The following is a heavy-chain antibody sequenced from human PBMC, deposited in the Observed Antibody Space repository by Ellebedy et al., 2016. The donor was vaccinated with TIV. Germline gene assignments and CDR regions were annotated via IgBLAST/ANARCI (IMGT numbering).Heavy chain of an antibody. CDR3: ARRPSGTYYYYGMDV. Sequence: ASVKVSXXASGYTFTGYYMHWVRQAPGQGLEWMGWINPNSGNTGYAQKFQGRVTMTRNTSISTAYMELSSLRSEDTAVYYCARRPSGTYYYYGMDVWGQGTTVTVSS. D-gene: IGHD1-1*01. V-gene: IGHV1-8*02. CDR1: GYTFTGYY. CDR2: INPNSGNT. J-gene: IGHJ6*02.